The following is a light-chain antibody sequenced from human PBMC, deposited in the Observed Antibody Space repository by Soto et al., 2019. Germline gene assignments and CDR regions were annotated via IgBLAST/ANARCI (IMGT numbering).Light chain of an antibody. Sequence: DVVMTQSPLSLSVTLGQPASISCWSTQGLLYSDGNTYLNWFQQRPGQSPRRLIYKVSDQDSGVPDRFSGSGSGTDFTLKISRVEAEDVGVYYCMQGTHRPITFGQGTRLEIK. CDR3: MQGTHRPIT. CDR2: KVS. J-gene: IGKJ5*01. CDR1: QGLLYSDGNTY. V-gene: IGKV2-30*01.